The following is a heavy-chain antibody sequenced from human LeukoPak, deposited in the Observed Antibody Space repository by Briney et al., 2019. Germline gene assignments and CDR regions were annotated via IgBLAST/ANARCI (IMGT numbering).Heavy chain of an antibody. CDR1: GGSFSGYY. Sequence: PSETLSLTCADYGGSFSGYYWSWIRQPPGKGLEWIGEINHSGSTNYNPSLKSRVTISVDTSKNQFSLKLSSVTAADTAVYYCAREEGDGSGSFDYWGQGTLVTVSS. CDR2: INHSGST. J-gene: IGHJ4*02. CDR3: AREEGDGSGSFDY. D-gene: IGHD3-10*01. V-gene: IGHV4-34*01.